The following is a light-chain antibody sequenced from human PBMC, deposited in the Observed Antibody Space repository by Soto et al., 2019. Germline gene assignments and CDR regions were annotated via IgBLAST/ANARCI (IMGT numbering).Light chain of an antibody. J-gene: IGKJ1*01. Sequence: IQLTQSPSFLSASIGDRVTITCRASQGISSYLAWYQQKPGKAPKLLIYAASTLQSGVPSRFSGSGSGTDFTLTISCLQSEDFATYYCQQYYSYPPWTFGQGTKVDIK. V-gene: IGKV1-8*01. CDR1: QGISSY. CDR2: AAS. CDR3: QQYYSYPPWT.